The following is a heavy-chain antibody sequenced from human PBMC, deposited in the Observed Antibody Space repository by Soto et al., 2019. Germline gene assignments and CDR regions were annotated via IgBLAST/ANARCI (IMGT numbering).Heavy chain of an antibody. CDR1: GFTFSTYG. J-gene: IGHJ4*02. V-gene: IGHV3-33*01. Sequence: QVQLVESGGGVVQPGRSLRLSCAASGFTFSTYGMHWVRQAPGTGLEWVAVIWYDGSHKDYAESVKGRFTISRDNSKNTLYLQMISLRVEDTAVYYCARAVGPFDVWVQGALVADSS. D-gene: IGHD1-26*01. CDR3: ARAVGPFDV. CDR2: IWYDGSHK.